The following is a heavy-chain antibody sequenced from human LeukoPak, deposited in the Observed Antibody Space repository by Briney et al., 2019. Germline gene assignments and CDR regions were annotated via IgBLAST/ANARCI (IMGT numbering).Heavy chain of an antibody. V-gene: IGHV4-38-2*02. CDR1: GGSISSGYY. Sequence: SETLSLTCTVSGGSISSGYYWGWIRQPPGKGLQWIGSIHHSGSTYYNPSLKSRVTISVDTSKNQFSLKLSSVTAADTAVYYCGKGNYDSSGSLFDYWGQGTLVTVSS. CDR3: GKGNYDSSGSLFDY. J-gene: IGHJ4*02. D-gene: IGHD3-22*01. CDR2: IHHSGST.